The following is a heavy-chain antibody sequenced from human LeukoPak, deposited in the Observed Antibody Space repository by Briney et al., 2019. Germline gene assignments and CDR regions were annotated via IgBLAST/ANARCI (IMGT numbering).Heavy chain of an antibody. Sequence: SETLSLTCTVSAGSISSYYWSWIRQPPGKGLEWIGYIYYSGGTNYNPSLKSRVTISVDTSKNQFSLKLSSVTAADTAVYYCARSVEGYCSGGSCYSHYYYMDVWGKGTTVTVSS. J-gene: IGHJ6*03. V-gene: IGHV4-59*01. CDR3: ARSVEGYCSGGSCYSHYYYMDV. CDR1: AGSISSYY. CDR2: IYYSGGT. D-gene: IGHD2-15*01.